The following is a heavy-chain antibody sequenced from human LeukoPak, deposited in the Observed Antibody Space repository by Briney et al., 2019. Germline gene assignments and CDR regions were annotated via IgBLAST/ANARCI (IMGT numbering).Heavy chain of an antibody. V-gene: IGHV1-69*04. CDR2: IIPIFGIA. CDR3: ARGTPSGDLNSDYYYYYGMDV. CDR1: GGTFSSYA. Sequence: GASVKVSCKASGGTFSSYAISWVRQAPGQGLEWMGRIIPIFGIANYAQKFQGRVTITADKSTSTAYMELSSLRSEDTAVYYCARGTPSGDLNSDYYYYYGMDVWGQGTTVTVSS. D-gene: IGHD7-27*01. J-gene: IGHJ6*02.